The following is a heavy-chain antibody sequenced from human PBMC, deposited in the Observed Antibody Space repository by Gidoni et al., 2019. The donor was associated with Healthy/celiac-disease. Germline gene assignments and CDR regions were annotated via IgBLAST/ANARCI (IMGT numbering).Heavy chain of an antibody. J-gene: IGHJ2*01. V-gene: IGHV3-30-3*01. D-gene: IGHD6-19*01. Sequence: QVQLVESGGGVVQPGRSLRLSCAASGFTFSSYAMHWVRQAPGKGLEWVAVISYDGSNKYYEDSVKGRFTISRDNSKNTLYRQMNSLRAEDTAVYYCAREGGIIAVEWYFDLWGRGTLVTVPS. CDR3: AREGGIIAVEWYFDL. CDR1: GFTFSSYA. CDR2: ISYDGSNK.